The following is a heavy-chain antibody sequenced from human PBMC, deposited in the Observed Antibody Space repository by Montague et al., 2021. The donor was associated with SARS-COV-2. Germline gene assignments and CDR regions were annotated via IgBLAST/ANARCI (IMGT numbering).Heavy chain of an antibody. D-gene: IGHD1-1*01. CDR1: GDSITYLN. CDR3: SRGATRTFDY. Sequence: SETRSLTCTVSGDSITYLNCSWIRRSQAKGLEWICYMNYRETTKYNSSLESRGTITVDKSKDQFDLKLNSVTAADTALYYCSRGATRTFDYWGQGTLVTVSS. J-gene: IGHJ4*02. V-gene: IGHV4-59*11. CDR2: MNYRETT.